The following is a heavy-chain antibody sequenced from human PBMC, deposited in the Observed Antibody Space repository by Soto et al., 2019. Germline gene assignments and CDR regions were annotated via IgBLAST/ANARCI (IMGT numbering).Heavy chain of an antibody. D-gene: IGHD3-16*02. V-gene: IGHV1-18*04. CDR2: ISPYNGKT. CDR3: ARVDDYVWGSFRP. CDR1: GYTFTTHG. J-gene: IGHJ4*02. Sequence: ASVKVSCKASGYTFTTHGISWVRQAPGQGLEWMGWISPYNGKTTYAQKVQGRVTMTTDTSTSTAYMELKGLRSDDTAVYYCARVDDYVWGSFRPWGQGTQVTVSS.